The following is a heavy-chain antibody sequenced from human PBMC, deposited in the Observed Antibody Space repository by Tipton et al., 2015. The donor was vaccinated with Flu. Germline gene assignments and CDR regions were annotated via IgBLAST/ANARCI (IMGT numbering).Heavy chain of an antibody. CDR1: GGSISSYY. Sequence: TLSLTCTVSGGSISSYYWSWIRQPAGKGLEWIGRIYTSGSTNYNPYLKSRVTMSVETATNQFSLKLSSVTAADTAVYYCARDRGNMGVYGDPNNYYYYYMDVWVKGTTVTVSS. J-gene: IGHJ6*03. CDR3: ARDRGNMGVYGDPNNYYYYYMDV. CDR2: IYTSGST. D-gene: IGHD4-17*01. V-gene: IGHV4-4*07.